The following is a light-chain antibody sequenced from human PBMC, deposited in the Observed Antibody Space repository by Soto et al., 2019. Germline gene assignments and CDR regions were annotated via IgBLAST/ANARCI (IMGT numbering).Light chain of an antibody. Sequence: QSVLTHPASVSGSPGQSITISCSGTRSDIGSYGDVSCYQQHPGKVPKLLIHEVRNRPSGVSNRFSGSKSGNTASLTISGLQAEDEADYYCLSKTSSISCVFGTGTKVTVL. CDR1: RSDIGSYGD. J-gene: IGLJ1*01. V-gene: IGLV2-14*01. CDR3: LSKTSSISCV. CDR2: EVR.